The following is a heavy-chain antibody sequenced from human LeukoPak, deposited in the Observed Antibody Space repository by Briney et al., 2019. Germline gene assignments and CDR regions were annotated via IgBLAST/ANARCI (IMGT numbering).Heavy chain of an antibody. V-gene: IGHV3-74*01. Sequence: GGSLGLSCAAPGFTFSNYWMHWFRQAPGKGLVWVSRIKTDGSETGYADSVKGRFTISRDNAKNTLYLQMNSLRAEDTAVYYCSKPLADNGDHWGQGTLVTVSS. CDR1: GFTFSNYW. D-gene: IGHD1-14*01. J-gene: IGHJ4*02. CDR3: SKPLADNGDH. CDR2: IKTDGSET.